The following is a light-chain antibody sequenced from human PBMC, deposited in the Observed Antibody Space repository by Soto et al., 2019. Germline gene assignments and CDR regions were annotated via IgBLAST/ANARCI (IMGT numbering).Light chain of an antibody. J-gene: IGKJ1*01. CDR3: QQYGNSRGT. Sequence: DIVLTQSPGTLSLSPGDRATLSCRASQSVSTSYLAWYQQKPGQAPRLLIYGASSRATGIPDRFRGSGSGTDFTLKISGREPEDFAVYYCQQYGNSRGTFGQGTKVEIK. CDR1: QSVSTSY. CDR2: GAS. V-gene: IGKV3-20*01.